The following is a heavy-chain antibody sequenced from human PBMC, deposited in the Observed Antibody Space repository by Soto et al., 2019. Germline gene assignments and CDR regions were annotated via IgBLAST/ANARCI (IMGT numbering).Heavy chain of an antibody. CDR1: GYSFTSYW. V-gene: IGHV5-51*01. J-gene: IGHJ6*02. CDR3: ARSAERYCSSASCFKDPDYYYYYGMDV. Sequence: GESLKISCKGSGYSFTSYWIGWVRQMPGKGLEWMGIIYPGDSDTRYSPSFQGQVTISADKSISTAYLQWSSLKASDTAMYYCARSAERYCSSASCFKDPDYYYYYGMDVWGQGTTVTVSS. CDR2: IYPGDSDT. D-gene: IGHD2-2*01.